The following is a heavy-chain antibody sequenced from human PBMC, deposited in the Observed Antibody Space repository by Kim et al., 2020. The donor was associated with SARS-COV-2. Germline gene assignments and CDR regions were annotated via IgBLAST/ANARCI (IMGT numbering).Heavy chain of an antibody. Sequence: GESLKISCKGSGYSFSTWWIGWVRQMPGKGLEWMGIIYPGDSDTRYSPSFQGQVTISTDTSISTAYLQWSTLKASDTAVYYCARSALNWVLNKDRYMDVW. J-gene: IGHJ6*03. D-gene: IGHD7-27*01. CDR1: GYSFSTWW. CDR2: IYPGDSDT. CDR3: ARSALNWVLNKDRYMDV. V-gene: IGHV5-51*01.